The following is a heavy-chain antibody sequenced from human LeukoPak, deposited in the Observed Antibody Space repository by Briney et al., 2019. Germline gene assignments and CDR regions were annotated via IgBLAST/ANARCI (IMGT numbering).Heavy chain of an antibody. CDR2: INHSGST. D-gene: IGHD3-10*01. V-gene: IGHV4-34*01. CDR3: AREPLWFRGRYFDY. J-gene: IGHJ4*02. Sequence: SETLSLTCAVYGVSFSGYYWSWIRQPPGKGLEWIGEINHSGSTNYNPSLKSRVTISVDTSKNQFSPKLSSVTAADTAVYYCAREPLWFRGRYFDYWGQGTLVTVSS. CDR1: GVSFSGYY.